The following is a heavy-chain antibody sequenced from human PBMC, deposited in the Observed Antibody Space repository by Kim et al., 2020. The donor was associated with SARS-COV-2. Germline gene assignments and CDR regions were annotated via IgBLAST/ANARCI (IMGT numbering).Heavy chain of an antibody. V-gene: IGHV4-39*01. CDR3: ARHSVVTGAFDI. Sequence: SYNPSLKSRVTISVDTSKNQFSLKLSSVTAADTAVYYCARHSVVTGAFDIWGQGTMVTVSS. D-gene: IGHD2-15*01. J-gene: IGHJ3*02.